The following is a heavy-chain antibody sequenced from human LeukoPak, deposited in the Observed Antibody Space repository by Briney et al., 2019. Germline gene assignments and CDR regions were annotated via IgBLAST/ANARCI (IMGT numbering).Heavy chain of an antibody. CDR3: AREPARYYYDSSGYH. Sequence: SETLSLTCAVYGGSFSGYYWSWIRQPPGKGLEWIGEINHSGSTNYNPSLKSRVTISVDTSKNQFSLKLSSVTAADTAVYYCAREPARYYYDSSGYHWGQGTLVTVSS. J-gene: IGHJ5*02. CDR2: INHSGST. D-gene: IGHD3-22*01. CDR1: GGSFSGYY. V-gene: IGHV4-34*01.